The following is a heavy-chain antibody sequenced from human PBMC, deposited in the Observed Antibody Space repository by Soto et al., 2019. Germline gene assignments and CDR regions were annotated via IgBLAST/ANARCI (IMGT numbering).Heavy chain of an antibody. CDR2: IYPGDSET. Sequence: GESLKISCRGSGYDFNTNWFGWVRQLPGKGLEWMGIIYPGDSETRYSPSFEGRVTISVDTSINTAYVQWSSLQASDTAIYYCARRVGTWPFHFDYWGQGTLVTVSS. CDR1: GYDFNTNW. V-gene: IGHV5-51*01. CDR3: ARRVGTWPFHFDY. J-gene: IGHJ4*02.